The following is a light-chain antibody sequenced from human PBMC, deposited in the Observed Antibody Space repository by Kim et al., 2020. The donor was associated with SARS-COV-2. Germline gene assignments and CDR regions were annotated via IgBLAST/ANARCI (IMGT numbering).Light chain of an antibody. CDR3: QVWDSSTYV. CDR2: RDS. J-gene: IGLJ1*01. CDR1: NIGSKN. V-gene: IGLV3-9*01. Sequence: VALGQTARITCGGNNIGSKNVHWYQQKPGQAPVLVIYRDSNRPSGIPERFSGSNSGNTATLTISRAQAGDEADHYCQVWDSSTYVFGTGTKVTVL.